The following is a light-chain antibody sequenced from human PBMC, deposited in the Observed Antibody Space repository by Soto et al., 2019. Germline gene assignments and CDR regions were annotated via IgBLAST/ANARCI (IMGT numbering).Light chain of an antibody. J-gene: IGKJ5*01. CDR1: QDIGND. CDR2: AAS. Sequence: DIQMTQSPSSLSASIGDRVTITCRASQDIGNDVGWCQQRPGKAPTRLIYAASTLHSGVPSRFSGSGSGTDFTLTTSSLQPADFETYYGLHHNSYPRGFGQGTLLEIK. V-gene: IGKV1-17*01. CDR3: LHHNSYPRG.